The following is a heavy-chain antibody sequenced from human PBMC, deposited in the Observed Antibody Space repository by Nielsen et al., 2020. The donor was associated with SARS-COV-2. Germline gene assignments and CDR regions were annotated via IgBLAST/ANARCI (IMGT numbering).Heavy chain of an antibody. Sequence: SVKVSCKASGGTFSSYAISWVRQAPGQGLEWMGGIIPIFGTANYAQKFQGRVTITADESTSTAYMELSSLRSEDTAMYYCAREGEWSLSGWFDPWGQGTLVTVSS. CDR1: GGTFSSYA. J-gene: IGHJ5*02. D-gene: IGHD3-16*01. CDR3: AREGEWSLSGWFDP. CDR2: IIPIFGTA. V-gene: IGHV1-69*13.